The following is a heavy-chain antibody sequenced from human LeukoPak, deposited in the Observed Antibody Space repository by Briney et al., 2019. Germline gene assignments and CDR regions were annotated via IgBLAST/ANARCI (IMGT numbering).Heavy chain of an antibody. CDR2: IRYDGSNK. V-gene: IGHV3-30*02. Sequence: GRSLRLSCAASGFTFSSYGMHWVRQAPGKGLEWVAFIRYDGSNKYYADSVKGRFTISRDNSKNTLYLQMNSLRAEDTAVYYCAKDLLSTSLQPDAFDIWGQGTMVTVSS. D-gene: IGHD2-2*01. CDR1: GFTFSSYG. J-gene: IGHJ3*02. CDR3: AKDLLSTSLQPDAFDI.